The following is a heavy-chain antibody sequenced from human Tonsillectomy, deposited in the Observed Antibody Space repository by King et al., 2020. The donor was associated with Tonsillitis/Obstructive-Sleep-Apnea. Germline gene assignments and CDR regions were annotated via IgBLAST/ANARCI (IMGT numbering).Heavy chain of an antibody. V-gene: IGHV3-66*01. CDR3: ARGEQQLLIDYYMDV. CDR1: GFTVSSNY. CDR2: IYSGGST. D-gene: IGHD6-13*01. J-gene: IGHJ6*03. Sequence: VQLVESGGGLVQPGGSLRLSCAASGFTVSSNYMSWVRQAPGKGLEWVSVIYSGGSTYYADSVKGRFTISRDNSKNTLYLQMNSLRAEDTAVYYCARGEQQLLIDYYMDVWGKGTPVTVSS.